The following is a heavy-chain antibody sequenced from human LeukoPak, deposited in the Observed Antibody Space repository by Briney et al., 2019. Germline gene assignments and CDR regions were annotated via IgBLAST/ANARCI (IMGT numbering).Heavy chain of an antibody. CDR2: IIPIFGTA. Sequence: ASVKVSCKASGGIFSSYAISWVRQAPGQGLEWMGGIIPIFGTANYAQKFQGRVTMTRDTSTSTVYMELSSLRSEDTAVYYCARGTNHYYDSSGYSRNFDYWGQGTLVTVSS. J-gene: IGHJ4*02. D-gene: IGHD3-22*01. CDR1: GGIFSSYA. CDR3: ARGTNHYYDSSGYSRNFDY. V-gene: IGHV1-69*05.